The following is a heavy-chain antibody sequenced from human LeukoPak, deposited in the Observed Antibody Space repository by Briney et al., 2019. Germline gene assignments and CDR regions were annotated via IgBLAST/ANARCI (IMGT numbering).Heavy chain of an antibody. Sequence: GGSLRLSCAASGFTFSSYWMTWVRQAPGKGLEWVANIKQDGSEKYYVDSVKGRFTISRDNAQSSLYLQMNTLRAEDTAVYYCARGIAADDVYSYYFYMDVWGKGTTVTVSS. CDR1: GFTFSSYW. D-gene: IGHD6-13*01. CDR3: ARGIAADDVYSYYFYMDV. V-gene: IGHV3-7*01. J-gene: IGHJ6*03. CDR2: IKQDGSEK.